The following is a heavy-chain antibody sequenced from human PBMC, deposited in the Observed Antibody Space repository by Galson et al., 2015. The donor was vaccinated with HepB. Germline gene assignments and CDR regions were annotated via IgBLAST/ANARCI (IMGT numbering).Heavy chain of an antibody. J-gene: IGHJ4*02. V-gene: IGHV3-23*01. Sequence: SLRLSCAASGFTFSSFAITWVRQAPGKGLDWVSAISGSGADTYHADSVKGRFTISRDNSRDIVYLQMNSLRVEDTAVYYCAKDGMITFGGVANYFDSWGQGTLITVSS. CDR2: ISGSGADT. CDR3: AKDGMITFGGVANYFDS. D-gene: IGHD3-16*01. CDR1: GFTFSSFA.